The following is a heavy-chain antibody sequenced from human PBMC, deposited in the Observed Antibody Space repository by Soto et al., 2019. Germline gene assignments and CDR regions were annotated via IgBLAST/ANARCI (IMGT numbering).Heavy chain of an antibody. Sequence: GWSLRLSWAASGFTFSSYAMGWVRQGPGKGLEWVAVVSIGGSTHYADSVRGRFTISRDNSKNTLSLQMNSLTAEDTAVYFCAKRRGAGGHFDYWGQGALVTVSS. CDR3: AKRRGAGGHFDY. CDR2: VSIGGST. V-gene: IGHV3-23*01. J-gene: IGHJ4*02. D-gene: IGHD2-15*01. CDR1: GFTFSSYA.